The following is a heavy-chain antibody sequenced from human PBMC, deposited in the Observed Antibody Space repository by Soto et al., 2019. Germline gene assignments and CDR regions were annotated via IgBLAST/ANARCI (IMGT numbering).Heavy chain of an antibody. CDR1: GFTFRSYA. J-gene: IGHJ4*02. CDR2: VTGNGDTT. Sequence: GGSLRLSCAASGFTFRSYAMSWVRQAPGKGLEWVSTVTGNGDTTYYAASVTGRFTVSSDNSKNTLYLQMNSLRGDDTAVYYCARYYYDSGGRSFDYWGQGTLVTVSS. D-gene: IGHD3-22*01. CDR3: ARYYYDSGGRSFDY. V-gene: IGHV3-23*01.